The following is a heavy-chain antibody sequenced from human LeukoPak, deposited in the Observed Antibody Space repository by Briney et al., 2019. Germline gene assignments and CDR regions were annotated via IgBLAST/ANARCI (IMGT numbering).Heavy chain of an antibody. CDR2: ISSSGSTI. V-gene: IGHV3-48*03. CDR1: GFTFSSYE. Sequence: GGSLRLSCAASGFTFSSYEMNWVRQAPGKGLEWVSYISSSGSTIYYADSVKGRFTISRDNAKNSLYLQMNSLRAEDTAVYYCARESRAGYDYVWESYRYTGLDYWGQGTLVTVSS. D-gene: IGHD3-16*02. CDR3: ARESRAGYDYVWESYRYTGLDY. J-gene: IGHJ4*02.